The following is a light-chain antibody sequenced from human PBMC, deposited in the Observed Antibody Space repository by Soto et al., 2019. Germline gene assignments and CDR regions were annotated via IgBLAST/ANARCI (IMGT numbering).Light chain of an antibody. CDR3: QQRSNWPLT. CDR1: QSVSSY. Sequence: LTQSPGTLSLSPGERDTLSCRASQSVSSYLAWYQQKPGQAPRLLIYDASNRATGIPARFSGSGSGTDFTLTISSLEPEDFAVYYCQQRSNWPLTFGGGTKVDIK. V-gene: IGKV3-11*01. CDR2: DAS. J-gene: IGKJ4*01.